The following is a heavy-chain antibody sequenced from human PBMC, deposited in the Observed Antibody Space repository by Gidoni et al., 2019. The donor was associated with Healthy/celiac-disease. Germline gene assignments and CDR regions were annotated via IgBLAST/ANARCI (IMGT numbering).Heavy chain of an antibody. Sequence: QVQLVQSGAEVKKPGASVKVSCKASGYTFTSYGISWVRRAPGQGLEWMGWISAYNGNTNYAQKLQGRVTMTTDTSTSTAYMERRSLRSDDTAVYYCARDNSVGATRPDDAFDIWGQGTMVTVSS. CDR3: ARDNSVGATRPDDAFDI. V-gene: IGHV1-18*01. CDR1: GYTFTSYG. D-gene: IGHD1-26*01. CDR2: ISAYNGNT. J-gene: IGHJ3*02.